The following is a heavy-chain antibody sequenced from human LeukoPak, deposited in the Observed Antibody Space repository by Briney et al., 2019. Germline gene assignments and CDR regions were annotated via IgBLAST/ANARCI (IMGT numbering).Heavy chain of an antibody. J-gene: IGHJ4*02. D-gene: IGHD3-22*01. CDR1: GFTFSSYS. V-gene: IGHV3-30-3*01. Sequence: GVSLRLSCAASGFTFSSYSMHWVRQAPGKGLEWVADMSYDGSNKYYADSVKGRFTISRDKSKNTLYLQMNSLRAEDTAVYYCAREDYYDSSGPFDYWGQGTLVTVSS. CDR2: MSYDGSNK. CDR3: AREDYYDSSGPFDY.